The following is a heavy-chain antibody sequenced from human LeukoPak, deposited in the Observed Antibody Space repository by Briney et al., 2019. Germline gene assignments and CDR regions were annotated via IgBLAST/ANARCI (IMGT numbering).Heavy chain of an antibody. CDR2: ISSRSSYI. J-gene: IGHJ4*02. Sequence: GGSLRLSCTASDFNFNTYTIDWVRQAPGKGLEWVSSISSRSSYIYYEDALMDRFSTSRDNAKNSVYLQMDGLRIDDTAVYYCAKIDDYYKHFDSWGQGTLVTVSS. V-gene: IGHV3-21*01. D-gene: IGHD2-21*02. CDR3: AKIDDYYKHFDS. CDR1: DFNFNTYT.